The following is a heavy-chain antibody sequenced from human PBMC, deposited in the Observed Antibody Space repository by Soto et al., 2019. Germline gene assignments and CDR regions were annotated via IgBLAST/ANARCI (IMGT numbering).Heavy chain of an antibody. CDR2: ISYDGSNK. CDR3: AKDALSRGYSYGPFDY. Sequence: QVQLVESGGGAVQPGRSLRLSCAASGFTFSSYGMHWVRQAPGKGLEWVAVISYDGSNKYYADSVKGRFTISRDNSKNTLYLQMNSLRAEDTAVYYCAKDALSRGYSYGPFDYWGQGTLVTVSS. D-gene: IGHD5-18*01. V-gene: IGHV3-30*18. CDR1: GFTFSSYG. J-gene: IGHJ4*02.